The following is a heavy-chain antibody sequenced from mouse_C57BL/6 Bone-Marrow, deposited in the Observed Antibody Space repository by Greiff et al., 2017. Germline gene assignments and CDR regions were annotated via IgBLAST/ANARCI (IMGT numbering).Heavy chain of an antibody. V-gene: IGHV1-80*01. D-gene: IGHD2-1*01. CDR1: GYAFSSYW. J-gene: IGHJ4*01. CDR3: ARRGNYYSYYAMDY. Sequence: QVQLQQSGAELVKPGASVKISCKASGYAFSSYWMNWVKQRPGKGLEWIGQIYPGDGDTNYNGKFKGKATLTADKSSSTAYMQLSSLTSEDSAVYFCARRGNYYSYYAMDYCGQGTSVTVSS. CDR2: IYPGDGDT.